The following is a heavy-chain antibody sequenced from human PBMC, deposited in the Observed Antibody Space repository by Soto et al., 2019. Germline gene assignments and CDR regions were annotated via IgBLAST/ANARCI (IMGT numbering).Heavy chain of an antibody. Sequence: XVQLVQSGAEVKKPGSXVKVSCXASXGTFSSYAISWVRQXPXXXXXXXXXXIPIFGTANYAQKFQGRVTITADESTSTAYMELSSXRSEXTAVYXCARXVXPXGXXXXXXXXXXDYWGQGTLVTVSS. CDR1: XGTFSSYA. J-gene: IGHJ4*02. CDR3: ARXVXPXGXXXXXXXXXXDY. V-gene: IGHV1-69*01. CDR2: XIPIFGTA.